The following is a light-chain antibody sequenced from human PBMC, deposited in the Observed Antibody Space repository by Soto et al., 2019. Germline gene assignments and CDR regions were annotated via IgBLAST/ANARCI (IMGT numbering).Light chain of an antibody. J-gene: IGLJ2*01. Sequence: SYELTQPPSVSVAPGKTARITCGGNNIGSKSVHWYQQKPGQAPVLVIYYDSDRPSGIPERFSGSNSGNTATLTIIRVEAGDEADYYCLVWDSSSDRLVVGGGTKLTVL. CDR1: NIGSKS. CDR2: YDS. V-gene: IGLV3-21*04. CDR3: LVWDSSSDRLV.